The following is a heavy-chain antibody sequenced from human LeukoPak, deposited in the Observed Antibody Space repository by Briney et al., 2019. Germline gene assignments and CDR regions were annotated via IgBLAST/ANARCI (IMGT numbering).Heavy chain of an antibody. D-gene: IGHD3-9*01. CDR2: ISAYNGNT. CDR3: AKDRRILTGPDY. V-gene: IGHV1-18*04. J-gene: IGHJ4*02. Sequence: ASVKVSCKASGYTFTSYGISWVRQAPGQGLEWMGWISAYNGNTNYAQKLQGRVTMTTDTSTSTAYMELRSLRSDGTAVYYCAKDRRILTGPDYWGQGTLVTVSS. CDR1: GYTFTSYG.